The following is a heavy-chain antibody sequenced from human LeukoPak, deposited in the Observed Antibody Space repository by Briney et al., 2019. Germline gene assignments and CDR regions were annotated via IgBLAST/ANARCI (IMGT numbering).Heavy chain of an antibody. CDR2: ISSSSSTI. CDR3: ARYRWFDP. CDR1: GFTFSTYW. D-gene: IGHD2-2*01. J-gene: IGHJ5*02. Sequence: PGGSLRLSCAGSGFTFSTYWMSWVRQAPGKGLEWVSYISSSSSTIYYADSVKGRFTISRDNAKNSLYLQMNSLRDEDTAVYYCARYRWFDPWGQGTLVTVSS. V-gene: IGHV3-48*02.